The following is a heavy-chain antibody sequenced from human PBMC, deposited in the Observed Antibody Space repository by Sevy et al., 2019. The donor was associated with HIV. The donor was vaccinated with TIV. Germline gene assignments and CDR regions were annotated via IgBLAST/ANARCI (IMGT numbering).Heavy chain of an antibody. V-gene: IGHV3-15*01. J-gene: IGHJ6*02. CDR2: IKSKTDGGTT. D-gene: IGHD3-3*01. CDR1: GFTFSNAW. CDR3: TTDHPSGRFLEWLRHDRYGMDV. Sequence: LGGSLRLSCAASGFTFSNAWMSWVRQAPGKGLEWVGRIKSKTDGGTTDYAAPVKGRFTISRDDSKNTLYLQMNSLKTEDTAVYYCTTDHPSGRFLEWLRHDRYGMDVWGQGTTVTVSS.